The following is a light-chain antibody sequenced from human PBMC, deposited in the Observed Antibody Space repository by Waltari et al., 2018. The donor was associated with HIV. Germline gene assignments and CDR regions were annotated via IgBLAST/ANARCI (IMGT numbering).Light chain of an antibody. CDR3: QQYNNWPYT. J-gene: IGKJ2*01. CDR1: QSIATN. CDR2: DAS. V-gene: IGKV3-15*01. Sequence: EIVMTQSPATLWLSPGETATLSCWTRQSIATNLAWYQQKRGQAPKLLIYDASTGAAGVPPRFSGSGSGTEFNLTIDSLQSDDFAIYYCQQYNNWPYTFARGSKVEVK.